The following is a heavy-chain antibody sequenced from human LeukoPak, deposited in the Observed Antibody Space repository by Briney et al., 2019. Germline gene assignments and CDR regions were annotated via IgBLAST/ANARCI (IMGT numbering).Heavy chain of an antibody. CDR1: GFAFSDYY. CDR3: ARADPATPFDY. J-gene: IGHJ4*02. Sequence: GGSLRLSCAASGFAFSDYYMSWIRQAPGKGLEWVSYISSSGSTIYYADSVKGRFTISRGNAKNSLYLQMNSLRAEDTAVYYCARADPATPFDYWGQGTLVTVSS. CDR2: ISSSGSTI. D-gene: IGHD2-15*01. V-gene: IGHV3-11*04.